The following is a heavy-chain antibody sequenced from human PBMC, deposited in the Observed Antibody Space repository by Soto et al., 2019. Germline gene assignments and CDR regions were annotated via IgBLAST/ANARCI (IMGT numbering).Heavy chain of an antibody. CDR1: GGSISSYY. CDR2: IYYSGST. V-gene: IGHV4-59*01. CDR3: ARTHYDILTGYYPTIYFDY. D-gene: IGHD3-9*01. Sequence: SETLSLTCTVSGGSISSYYWSWIRQPPGKGLEWIGYIYYSGSTNYNPSLKSRVTISVDTSKNQFSLKLSSVTAADTAVYYCARTHYDILTGYYPTIYFDYWGQGTLVTVSS. J-gene: IGHJ4*02.